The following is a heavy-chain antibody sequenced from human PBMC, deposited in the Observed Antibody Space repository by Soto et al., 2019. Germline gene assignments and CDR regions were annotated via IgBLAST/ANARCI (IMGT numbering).Heavy chain of an antibody. CDR1: GVIFNGYG. V-gene: IGHV3-33*03. CDR3: THIVGGGNSGYPDY. J-gene: IGHJ4*02. CDR2: IWHDGGQK. Sequence: GGSLRLSCAAPGVIFNGYGFHWVRQAPGKGLEWVAVIWHDGGQKYYADSVKSRLTITKDISKNQVVLTMTNMDPVDTATYYCTHIVGGGNSGYPDYWGQGTLVTVSS. D-gene: IGHD2-21*02.